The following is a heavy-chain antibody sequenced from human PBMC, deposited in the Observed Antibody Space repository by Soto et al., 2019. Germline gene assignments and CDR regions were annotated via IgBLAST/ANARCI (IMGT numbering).Heavy chain of an antibody. J-gene: IGHJ5*02. CDR1: GDSVSSNSAA. CDR3: ARDRYPGIAAAGNWFDP. Sequence: LSQTLSLTCAISGDSVSSNSAAWNWIRQSPSRGLEWLGRTYYRSKWYNDYAVSVKSRITINPDTSKNQFSLQLNSVTPEDTAVYYCARDRYPGIAAAGNWFDPWGQGALVTVSS. D-gene: IGHD6-13*01. V-gene: IGHV6-1*01. CDR2: TYYRSKWYN.